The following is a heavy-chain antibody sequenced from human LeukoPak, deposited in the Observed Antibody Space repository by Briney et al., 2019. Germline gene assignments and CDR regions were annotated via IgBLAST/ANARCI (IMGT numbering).Heavy chain of an antibody. J-gene: IGHJ3*02. V-gene: IGHV3-21*01. Sequence: PGGSLRLFCAASGFTFSSYNMNWVRQAPGKGLECVSSISSSSSYIYYADSVKGRFTISSGNAKNSMYLQMNSLRAGDTAVYYCARDRYYYDSSAAFDIWGQGTMVTVSS. CDR1: GFTFSSYN. CDR2: ISSSSSYI. CDR3: ARDRYYYDSSAAFDI. D-gene: IGHD3-22*01.